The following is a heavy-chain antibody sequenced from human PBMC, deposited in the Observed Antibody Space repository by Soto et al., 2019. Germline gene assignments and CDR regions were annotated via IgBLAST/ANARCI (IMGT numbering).Heavy chain of an antibody. D-gene: IGHD3-10*01. J-gene: IGHJ4*02. CDR2: IYPSGGST. CDR3: ARDFSGPMDY. CDR1: GYTFTKYY. Sequence: ASVKVSFKASGYTFTKYYMHWLRQAPGQGLEWMGIIYPSGGSTRNAQKFQGRVTMTRDTSTSTVYMELSSLRSEDTAVYYCARDFSGPMDYWGRGTLVTVSS. V-gene: IGHV1-46*01.